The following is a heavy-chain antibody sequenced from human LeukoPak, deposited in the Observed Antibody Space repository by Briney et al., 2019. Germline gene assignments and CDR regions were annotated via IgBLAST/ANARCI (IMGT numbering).Heavy chain of an antibody. CDR2: IKQDESEK. CDR1: GFTFSSYA. J-gene: IGHJ4*02. Sequence: GGSLRLSCAASGFTFSSYALSWVRQAPGKGLEWVANIKQDESEKYYVDSVKGRFTISKDNAKNSLYLQMNSLRAEDTAVYYCARIHSGTYYMGFDYWGQGTLVTVSS. CDR3: ARIHSGTYYMGFDY. V-gene: IGHV3-7*01. D-gene: IGHD1-26*01.